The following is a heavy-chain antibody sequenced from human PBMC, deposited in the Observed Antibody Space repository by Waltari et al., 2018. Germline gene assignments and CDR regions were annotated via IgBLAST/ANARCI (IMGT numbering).Heavy chain of an antibody. CDR2: ISDDGSNK. Sequence: QVQLVESGGGVVQPGRSLRLSCAASGFTFSSYAMHWVRQAPGKGLEWVAVISDDGSNKYYADSGKGRFTIARDNSKNTLYLQMNSLRAEDTAVYYCAREIPKLGAFDIWGQGTMVTVSS. CDR3: AREIPKLGAFDI. J-gene: IGHJ3*02. D-gene: IGHD2-2*02. V-gene: IGHV3-30-3*01. CDR1: GFTFSSYA.